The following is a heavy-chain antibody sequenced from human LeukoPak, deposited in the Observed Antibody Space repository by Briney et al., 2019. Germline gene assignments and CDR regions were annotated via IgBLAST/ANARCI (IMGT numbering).Heavy chain of an antibody. Sequence: GGSLRLSCAASGFTFSDYYMSWIRQAPGKGLEWVSYISSSGSTIYYADSVKGRFTVSRDHAKNSLYLQMNSLRAEDTAVYYCAREGIVATFYYYYGMDVWGQGTTVTVSS. J-gene: IGHJ6*02. V-gene: IGHV3-11*01. CDR3: AREGIVATFYYYYGMDV. D-gene: IGHD5-12*01. CDR1: GFTFSDYY. CDR2: ISSSGSTI.